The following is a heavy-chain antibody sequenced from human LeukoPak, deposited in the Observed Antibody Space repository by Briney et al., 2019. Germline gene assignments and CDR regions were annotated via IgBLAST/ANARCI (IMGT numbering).Heavy chain of an antibody. J-gene: IGHJ5*02. CDR1: GGSFSGYY. CDR2: INHSGST. CDR3: ARVSVPAARNNWFDP. D-gene: IGHD2-2*01. V-gene: IGHV4-34*01. Sequence: SETLSLTCAVYGGSFSGYYWSWIRQPPGKGLEWIGEINHSGSTNYNPALKSRGTISVDTSKNQFSLTLSSVTAADTAVYYCARVSVPAARNNWFDPWGQGTLVTVSS.